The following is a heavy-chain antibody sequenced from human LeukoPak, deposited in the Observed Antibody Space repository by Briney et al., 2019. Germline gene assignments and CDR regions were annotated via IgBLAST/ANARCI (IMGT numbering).Heavy chain of an antibody. D-gene: IGHD3-10*02. CDR2: ISSSGSTI. CDR1: GFTFSSYW. V-gene: IGHV3-48*04. J-gene: IGHJ6*04. CDR3: AELGITMIGGV. Sequence: PGGSLRLSCAASGFTFSSYWMHWVRQAPGKGLEWVSYISSSGSTIYYADSVKGRFTISRDNAKTSLYLQMNSLRAEDTAVYYWAELGITMIGGVWGKGTTVTISS.